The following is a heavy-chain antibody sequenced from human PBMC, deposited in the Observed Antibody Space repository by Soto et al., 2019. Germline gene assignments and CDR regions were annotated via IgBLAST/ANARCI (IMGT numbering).Heavy chain of an antibody. CDR1: GFTFSTYS. V-gene: IGHV3-21*01. Sequence: EVQLVESGGGLVKPGGSLRLSCVASGFTFSTYSMNWVRQAPGKGLEWVSSISTTSNYRYYADSVKGRFTISRDNVKNSLYLQMNSLRAEDTAVYYCARRLSYGDFLFDYWGQGTLVTVSS. CDR2: ISTTSNYR. J-gene: IGHJ4*02. CDR3: ARRLSYGDFLFDY. D-gene: IGHD4-17*01.